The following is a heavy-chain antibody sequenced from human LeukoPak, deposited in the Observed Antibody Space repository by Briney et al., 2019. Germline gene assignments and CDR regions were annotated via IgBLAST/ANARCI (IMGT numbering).Heavy chain of an antibody. CDR3: ASPTHCSGGSCRDY. V-gene: IGHV4-39*06. Sequence: SETLSLTCAVSGGSISSSNWWGWIRQPPGKGLEWIGSIYYSGSTYYNPSLKSRVTISVDTSKNQFPLKLSSVTAADTAVYYCASPTHCSGGSCRDYWGQGTLVTVSS. J-gene: IGHJ4*02. D-gene: IGHD2-15*01. CDR2: IYYSGST. CDR1: GGSISSSNW.